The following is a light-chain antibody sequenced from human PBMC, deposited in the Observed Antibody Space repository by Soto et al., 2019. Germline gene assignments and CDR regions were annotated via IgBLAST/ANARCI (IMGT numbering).Light chain of an antibody. J-gene: IGKJ1*01. CDR3: QHYNSYSEA. CDR2: KAY. CDR1: QTISSW. Sequence: DIQMTQSPSTLSGSVGDRVTITCRASQTISSWLAWYQQKPGKAPKLLIYKAYTLKSGVQSRFSGSGSGTEFTLTISSLQPDDFATYYCQHYNSYSEAFGQGTKVDIK. V-gene: IGKV1-5*03.